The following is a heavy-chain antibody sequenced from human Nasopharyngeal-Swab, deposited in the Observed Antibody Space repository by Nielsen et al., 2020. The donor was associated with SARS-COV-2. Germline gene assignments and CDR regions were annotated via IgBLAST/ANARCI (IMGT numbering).Heavy chain of an antibody. J-gene: IGHJ4*02. CDR3: VGDLWGGPDF. D-gene: IGHD3-3*01. CDR2: ISDNGGRT. V-gene: IGHV3-64D*06. CDR1: GFTFSSFG. Sequence: GGSLRLSCSASGFTFSSFGMHWVRHAPGEGLQYVSVISDNGGRTLYVDSVKGRFTISRDNSKNTLYLQMSSLRAEDTAVYYCVGDLWGGPDFWGQGTLVTVSS.